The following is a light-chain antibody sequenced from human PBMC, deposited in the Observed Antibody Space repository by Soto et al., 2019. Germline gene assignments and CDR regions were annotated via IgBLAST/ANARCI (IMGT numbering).Light chain of an antibody. CDR2: KAS. V-gene: IGKV1-5*03. Sequence: DIQMTQSPSTLSASVGDRVTITCRASQSISSWLAWYQQKPGKAPKLLIYKASSLQSGVPSRFSGSGSGTELPLTSSSLQPDDFASYYCQQYSTFGQGTKVEIK. CDR3: QQYST. CDR1: QSISSW. J-gene: IGKJ1*01.